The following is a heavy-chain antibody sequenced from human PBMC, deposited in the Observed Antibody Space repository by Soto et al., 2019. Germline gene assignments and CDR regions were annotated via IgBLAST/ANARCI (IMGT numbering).Heavy chain of an antibody. Sequence: QVQLVESGGGVVQPGRSLRLSCAASGFTFSSYAMHWVRQAPDKGLEWVAVISYAGSNKYYADSVKGRFTISRDNSKNTLYLQMNSLRAEDTAVYYCARDLMAGIVPGSDGMDVWGQGTTVTVSS. V-gene: IGHV3-30-3*01. CDR2: ISYAGSNK. J-gene: IGHJ6*02. CDR1: GFTFSSYA. CDR3: ARDLMAGIVPGSDGMDV. D-gene: IGHD6-19*01.